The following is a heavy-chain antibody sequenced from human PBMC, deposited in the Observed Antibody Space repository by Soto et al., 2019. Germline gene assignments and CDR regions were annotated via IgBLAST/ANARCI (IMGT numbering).Heavy chain of an antibody. CDR1: GFTFSSYG. CDR3: AKDRYDSSGYFGY. J-gene: IGHJ4*02. D-gene: IGHD3-22*01. V-gene: IGHV3-30*18. CDR2: ISYDGSNK. Sequence: PGGSLRLSCAASGFTFSSYGMHWVRQAPGKGLEWVAVISYDGSNKYYADSVKGRFTISRDNSKNTLYLQMNSLRAEDTAVYYCAKDRYDSSGYFGYWGQGTLVTVSS.